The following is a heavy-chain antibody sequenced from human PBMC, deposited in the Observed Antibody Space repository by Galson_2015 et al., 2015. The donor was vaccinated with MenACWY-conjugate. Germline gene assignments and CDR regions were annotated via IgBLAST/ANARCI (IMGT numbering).Heavy chain of an antibody. CDR1: GYTFTGYY. V-gene: IGHV1-2*04. Sequence: SVKVSCKASGYTFTGYYMHWVRQAPGQGLEWMGWISPNSGGTNYAQKFQGWVTMTRDTSISTAYMELSRLRSDDTAVYYCARDGGSSGYDAFDIWGQGTMVTVSS. D-gene: IGHD3-22*01. J-gene: IGHJ3*02. CDR3: ARDGGSSGYDAFDI. CDR2: ISPNSGGT.